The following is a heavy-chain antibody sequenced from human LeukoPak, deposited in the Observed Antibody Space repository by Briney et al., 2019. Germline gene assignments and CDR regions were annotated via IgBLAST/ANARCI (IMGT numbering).Heavy chain of an antibody. CDR2: INHSGST. J-gene: IGHJ3*02. V-gene: IGHV4-34*01. CDR3: ATALDTAMAYDGFNI. CDR1: GGSFSGYY. Sequence: SETLSLTCAVYGGSFSGYYWSWIRQPPGKGLEWIGEINHSGSTNYNPSLKSRVTISVDTSKNQFSLKLSSVTAADTAVYYCATALDTAMAYDGFNIWGQGTMVTVSS. D-gene: IGHD5-18*01.